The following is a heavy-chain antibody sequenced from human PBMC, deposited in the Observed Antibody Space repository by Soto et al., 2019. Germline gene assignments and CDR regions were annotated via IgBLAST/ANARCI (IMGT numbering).Heavy chain of an antibody. D-gene: IGHD2-15*01. CDR3: DLEGCPRTACYWFDP. Sequence: GGSVRLSCAASGFTFGGSPVHWVRQASGKGLEWVGRIRSDSASSAIAYAASVRGRFTLSRDDSKNTAYLQVNSLEVEDTALYYSDLEGCPRTACYWFDPWGQGTLVTVS. V-gene: IGHV3-73*01. J-gene: IGHJ5*02. CDR2: IRSDSASSAI. CDR1: GFTFGGSP.